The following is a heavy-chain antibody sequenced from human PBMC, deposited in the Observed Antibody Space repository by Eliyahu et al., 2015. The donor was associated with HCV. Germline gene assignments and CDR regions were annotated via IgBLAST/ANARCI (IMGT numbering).Heavy chain of an antibody. CDR3: ARGIRGSRAFDI. CDR1: GFTFNNYW. CDR2: IDSDGGSS. V-gene: IGHV3-74*03. Sequence: CAASGFTFNNYWTHWVRQAPGKGLVWVSRIDSDGGSSTYAASVKGRFTISRDNAKNTLYLQMNNLRAEDTAVYYCARGIRGSRAFDIWGHGTMVTVSS. J-gene: IGHJ3*02. D-gene: IGHD1-26*01.